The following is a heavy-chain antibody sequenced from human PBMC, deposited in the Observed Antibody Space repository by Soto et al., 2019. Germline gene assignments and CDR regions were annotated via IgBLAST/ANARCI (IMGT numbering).Heavy chain of an antibody. D-gene: IGHD2-2*01. CDR2: IYWDDDK. CDR3: AHSKSAAMPPGGFDY. CDR1: GFSLSTSGVG. V-gene: IGHV2-5*02. Sequence: QITLKESGPTLVKPTQTLTLTFTFSGFSLSTSGVGVGWIRQPPGKALEWLALIYWDDDKRYSPSLKSRLTISKDTSKNQVVLTMTNMDPVDTATYYCAHSKSAAMPPGGFDYWGQGTLVTVSS. J-gene: IGHJ4*02.